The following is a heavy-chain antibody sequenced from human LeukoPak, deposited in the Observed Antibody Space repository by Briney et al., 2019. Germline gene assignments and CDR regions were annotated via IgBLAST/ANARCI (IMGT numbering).Heavy chain of an antibody. Sequence: PGGCLRLSCAASEFTFSSYGMSWVRQAPGKGLEWVSSISGSGGSTQYADSVQGRFAISRDNSKNTLYLQMNSLRVEDTAVYFCARDPNGDYISTFDMWGRGTMVSVSS. V-gene: IGHV3-23*01. J-gene: IGHJ3*02. CDR3: ARDPNGDYISTFDM. CDR2: ISGSGGST. CDR1: EFTFSSYG. D-gene: IGHD4-17*01.